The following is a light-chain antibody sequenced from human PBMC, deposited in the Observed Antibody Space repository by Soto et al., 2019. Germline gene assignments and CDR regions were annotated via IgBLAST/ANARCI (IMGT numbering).Light chain of an antibody. V-gene: IGLV2-14*03. Sequence: QSVLTQPASVSGSPGQSITISCTGTSSDIGRYNYVSWYQQHPGKAHTLIIYDVINRPSGVSHRFSASKSGNTASLTISWLQAEDEADYYCTSYTTSATYVIGTGTKVTVL. CDR3: TSYTTSATYV. CDR1: SSDIGRYNY. CDR2: DVI. J-gene: IGLJ1*01.